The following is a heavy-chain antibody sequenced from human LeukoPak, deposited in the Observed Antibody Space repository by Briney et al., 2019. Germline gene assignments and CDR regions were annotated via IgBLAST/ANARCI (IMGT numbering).Heavy chain of an antibody. CDR1: GFTFSSYS. CDR2: ISSSSSYI. D-gene: IGHD6-13*01. CDR3: ARGVAAAGTFDY. V-gene: IGHV3-21*01. Sequence: GSLRLSCAASGFTFSSYSMNWVRQAPGKGLEWVSSISSSSSYIYYADSVKGRFTISRDNAKNSLYLQMNSLRAEDTAVYYCARGVAAAGTFDYWAQGTLVTVSS. J-gene: IGHJ4*02.